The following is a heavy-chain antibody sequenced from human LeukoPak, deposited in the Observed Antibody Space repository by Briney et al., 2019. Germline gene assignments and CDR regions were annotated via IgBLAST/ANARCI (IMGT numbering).Heavy chain of an antibody. J-gene: IGHJ5*02. CDR1: GYTFTNHG. V-gene: IGHV1-18*01. Sequence: GASVKVSCKASGYTFTNHGITWVRQAPGQGLEWMGWISTYKDNTKYAQKFQGRVTMTTDTSTSTAYMELRNLRSDDTAVYYCARGGGWEYGDYEGRWFDPWGQGPLVTVSS. CDR3: ARGGGWEYGDYEGRWFDP. D-gene: IGHD4-17*01. CDR2: ISTYKDNT.